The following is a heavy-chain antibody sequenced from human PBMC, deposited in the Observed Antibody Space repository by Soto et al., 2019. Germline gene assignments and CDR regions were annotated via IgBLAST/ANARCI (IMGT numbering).Heavy chain of an antibody. CDR2: IYYSGST. CDR3: ARDAYYYYGMDV. J-gene: IGHJ6*02. Sequence: PSETLSLTCTVSGGSISSGDYYWSWIRQPPGKGLEWIGYIYYSGSTYYNPSLKSRVTISVDTSKNQFSLKLSSVTAADTAVYYCARDAYYYYGMDVWGQGTTVTVSS. V-gene: IGHV4-30-4*01. CDR1: GGSISSGDYY.